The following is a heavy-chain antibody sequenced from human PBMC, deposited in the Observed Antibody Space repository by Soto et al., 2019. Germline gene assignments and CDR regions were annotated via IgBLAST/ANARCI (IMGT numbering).Heavy chain of an antibody. CDR2: VSGYNRNT. Sequence: QVQLVQSGVEVKMPGASVKLSCKTYGYAFTNYGVTWVRQVSGQGLEWIGWVSGYNRNTNYAQKFEDRVIMTTDTATNTAHLELRSLRTDDTGIYYCARERPWGALIYWGRGTLVT. CDR1: GYAFTNYG. V-gene: IGHV1-18*01. D-gene: IGHD3-16*01. CDR3: ARERPWGALIY. J-gene: IGHJ4*02.